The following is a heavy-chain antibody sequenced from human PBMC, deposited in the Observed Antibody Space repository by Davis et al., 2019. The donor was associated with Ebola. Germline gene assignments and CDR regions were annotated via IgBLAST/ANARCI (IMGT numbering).Heavy chain of an antibody. CDR3: ARDRSSLNPYCDY. CDR2: ISYDGSNK. J-gene: IGHJ4*02. Sequence: SLKISCAASGFTFSSNGMHWVRQAPGKGLEWVAVISYDGSNKYYADSVKGRFTNSRDNSKNTLYLQMNSLRAEDTSVYYCARDRSSLNPYCDYWGQGTLVTVSS. CDR1: GFTFSSNG. V-gene: IGHV3-30*03. D-gene: IGHD6-13*01.